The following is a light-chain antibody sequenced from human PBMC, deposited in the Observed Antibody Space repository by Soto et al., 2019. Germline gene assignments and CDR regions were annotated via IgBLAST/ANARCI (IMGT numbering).Light chain of an antibody. V-gene: IGKV3-20*01. CDR2: AAS. CDR1: RSFASSY. CDR3: QQYGSSPPYT. Sequence: EVVLTQSPGTLSLSPGERATLSCRASRSFASSYLAWYQQKPGQAPRLLIFAASIRATGVSDRFSGSGAGTAFILIISRLEPEDSAVYYCQQYGSSPPYTFGQGTKLEIK. J-gene: IGKJ2*01.